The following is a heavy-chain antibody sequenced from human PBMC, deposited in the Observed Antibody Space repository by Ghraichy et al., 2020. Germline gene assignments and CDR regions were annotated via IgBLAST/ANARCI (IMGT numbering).Heavy chain of an antibody. D-gene: IGHD1-26*01. V-gene: IGHV3-53*01. CDR2: IYSGGST. Sequence: GGSLRLSCAASGFTVSSNYMSWVRQAPGKGLEWVSVIYSGGSTYYADSVKGRFTISRDNSKNTLYLQMNSLRAEDTAVYYCARGGPGWELFDFDYWGQGTLVTVSS. J-gene: IGHJ4*02. CDR3: ARGGPGWELFDFDY. CDR1: GFTVSSNY.